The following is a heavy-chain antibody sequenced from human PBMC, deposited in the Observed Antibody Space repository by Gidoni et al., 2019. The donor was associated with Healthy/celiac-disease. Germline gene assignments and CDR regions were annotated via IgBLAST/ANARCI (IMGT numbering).Heavy chain of an antibody. J-gene: IGHJ4*02. V-gene: IGHV1-2*02. CDR3: AREEIDYGDYSLDY. Sequence: QVQLVQSGAAVKKPGASVKVSCKASGYTFTGYDMHWVRQAPGQRLEWMGWINRNRGGTNYAQKFQGRVTMTRDTSISTAYMELSRLRSDDTAVYYCAREEIDYGDYSLDYWGQGTLVTVSS. D-gene: IGHD4-17*01. CDR1: GYTFTGYD. CDR2: INRNRGGT.